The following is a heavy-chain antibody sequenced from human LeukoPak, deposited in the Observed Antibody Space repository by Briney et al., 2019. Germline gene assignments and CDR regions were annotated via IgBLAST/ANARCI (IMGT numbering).Heavy chain of an antibody. CDR1: GGSISSYY. J-gene: IGHJ5*02. Sequence: PSETLSLTCTVSGGSISSYYWSWIRQPPGKGLEWIEYIYYSGSTNYNPSLKSRVTISVDTSKNRFSLKLSSVTAADTAVYYCARRRGVPNNWFDPWGQGTLVTVSS. D-gene: IGHD2-2*01. CDR2: IYYSGST. V-gene: IGHV4-59*01. CDR3: ARRRGVPNNWFDP.